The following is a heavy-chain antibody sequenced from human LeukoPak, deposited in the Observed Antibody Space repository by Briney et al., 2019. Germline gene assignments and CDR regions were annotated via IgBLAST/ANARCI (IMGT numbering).Heavy chain of an antibody. V-gene: IGHV3-23*01. J-gene: IGHJ4*02. CDR2: ISGTGAGT. CDR3: ATVWTAGARDFDH. CDR1: GFTFRNYA. Sequence: GGSLGLSCAASGFTFRNYAMSWVRQAPGKGLEWVSGISGTGAGTYYADSVKGRFTISRDNSKNMLYLQMNSLRAEDTAVYYCATVWTAGARDFDHWGQGTLVTVSS. D-gene: IGHD1-26*01.